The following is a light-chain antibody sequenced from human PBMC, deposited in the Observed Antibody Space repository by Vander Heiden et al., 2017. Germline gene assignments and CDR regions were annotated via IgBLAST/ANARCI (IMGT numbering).Light chain of an antibody. CDR1: NSNIRSNY. CDR2: RNN. Sequence: QSVLPQPPSAPGTPGQSVTISCSGSNSNIRSNYVYWYHQLPGTAPKLLIYRNNQRPSGVPDRISGSKSGTSASLAISGLRSEDEGDYYCAVWDNSLNGRGVFGGGTRLTVL. J-gene: IGLJ3*02. CDR3: AVWDNSLNGRGV. V-gene: IGLV1-47*01.